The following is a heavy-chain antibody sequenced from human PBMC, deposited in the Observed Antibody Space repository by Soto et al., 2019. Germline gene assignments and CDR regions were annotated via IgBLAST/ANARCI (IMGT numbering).Heavy chain of an antibody. J-gene: IGHJ1*01. D-gene: IGHD3-16*01. CDR1: GFTFSDYA. Sequence: VQLLESGGALTQAGGFLRLAGAASGFTFSDYAMTWVRQAPEKGLEWVTGISGSGIVTYYADYVKGRFTIPRDNSKTTLYLQMNSVRAAATAIYFCAKEEYADYIGFLHCGQGNRLTFSS. V-gene: IGHV3-23*01. CDR2: ISGSGIVT. CDR3: AKEEYADYIGFLH.